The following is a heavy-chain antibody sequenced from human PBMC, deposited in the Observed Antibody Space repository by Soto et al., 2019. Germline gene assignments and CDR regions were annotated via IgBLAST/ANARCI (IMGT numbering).Heavy chain of an antibody. CDR2: IWYDGSNK. J-gene: IGHJ4*02. D-gene: IGHD5-12*01. V-gene: IGHV3-33*01. CDR3: AREGDGYNMGLLDY. CDR1: GFTFSSYG. Sequence: QVQLVESGGGVVKRGRSLRLSCAASGFTFSSYGMHWVRQAPGKGLEWVAVIWYDGSNKYYADSVKGRFTIYRDNSKNTLYLQMNSLRAEDTAVYYCAREGDGYNMGLLDYWGQGTLVTVSS.